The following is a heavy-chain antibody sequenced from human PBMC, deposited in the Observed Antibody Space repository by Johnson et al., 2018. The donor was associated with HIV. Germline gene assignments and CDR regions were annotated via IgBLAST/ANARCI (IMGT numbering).Heavy chain of an antibody. J-gene: IGHJ3*02. Sequence: EVQLVESGGGLVQPGGSLRLSCAASGFTFSSYWMHWVRQAPGKGLVWVSRINSDGSSTSYADSVKGRFTISRDNAKNTLYLQMNSLRAEDTAVYYCARGHMIVVPHDAFDIWGQGTMVTVSS. D-gene: IGHD3-22*01. CDR3: ARGHMIVVPHDAFDI. CDR1: GFTFSSYW. V-gene: IGHV3-74*02. CDR2: INSDGSST.